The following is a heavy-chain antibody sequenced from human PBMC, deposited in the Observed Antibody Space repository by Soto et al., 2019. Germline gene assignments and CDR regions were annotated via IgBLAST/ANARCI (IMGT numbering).Heavy chain of an antibody. CDR1: GYSFTSYW. Sequence: GESLKISCRASGYSFTSYWITWVRQMPGKGLECLGRIDPSDSYIDYSPSFQGHVTISVDTSITTAYLRWSSLKASDTAIYYCARRSRRFGELYRGMDVWGQGTTVTVSS. CDR3: ARRSRRFGELYRGMDV. V-gene: IGHV5-10-1*01. J-gene: IGHJ6*02. CDR2: IDPSDSYI. D-gene: IGHD3-10*01.